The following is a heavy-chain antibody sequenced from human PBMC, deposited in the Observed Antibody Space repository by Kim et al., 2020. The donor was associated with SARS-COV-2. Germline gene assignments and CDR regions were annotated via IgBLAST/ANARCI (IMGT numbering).Heavy chain of an antibody. CDR1: GGSISSSSYY. V-gene: IGHV4-39*01. CDR2: IYYSGST. D-gene: IGHD3-10*01. J-gene: IGHJ3*02. CDR3: ARQGRRFGEFFAFDI. Sequence: SETLSLTCTVSGGSISSSSYYWGWIRQPPGKGLEWIGSIYYSGSTYYNPSLKSRVTISVDTSKNQFSLKLSSVTAADTAVYYCARQGRRFGEFFAFDIWGQGTMVTVSS.